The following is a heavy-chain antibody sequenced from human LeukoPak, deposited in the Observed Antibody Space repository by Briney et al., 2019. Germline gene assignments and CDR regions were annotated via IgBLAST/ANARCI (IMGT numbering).Heavy chain of an antibody. Sequence: GGSLRLSCAASGFTFDDYAMHWVRQAPGKGLEWVSGISWNSGSIGYADSVKGRFTISRDNAKNSLYLQMNSLRAEDTALYYCAKDSRLYSSSWGVIDYWGQGTLVTVSS. CDR3: AKDSRLYSSSWGVIDY. CDR2: ISWNSGSI. D-gene: IGHD6-13*01. CDR1: GFTFDDYA. V-gene: IGHV3-9*01. J-gene: IGHJ4*02.